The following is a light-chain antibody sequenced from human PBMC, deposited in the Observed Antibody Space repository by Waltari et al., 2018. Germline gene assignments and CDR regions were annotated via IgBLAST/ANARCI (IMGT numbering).Light chain of an antibody. Sequence: EIVLTQSPGTLSLSPGERDTTSCRASQSVSRALAWYQQNPGQAPRRLIYGASNRATGIPDRFSGSGSGTDFSLIISRLEPEDFAVYYCQHYVSLPVTFGQGTKVEIK. CDR2: GAS. CDR1: QSVSRA. CDR3: QHYVSLPVT. V-gene: IGKV3-20*01. J-gene: IGKJ1*01.